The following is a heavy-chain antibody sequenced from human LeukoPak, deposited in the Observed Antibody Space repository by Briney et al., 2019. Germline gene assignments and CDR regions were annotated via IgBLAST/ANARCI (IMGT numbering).Heavy chain of an antibody. V-gene: IGHV4-4*07. CDR3: ANSIGDY. D-gene: IGHD2/OR15-2a*01. CDR2: IYASGTANYDPTGST. CDR1: GGSISSHY. Sequence: SETLSLTCTVSGGSISSHYWSWIRQPAGKGLEWIGRIYASGTANYDPTGSTNYNPSLESRVTMSVDTSKNQLSLKLSSVTAADTAVYYCANSIGDYWGQGTLVTVSS. J-gene: IGHJ4*02.